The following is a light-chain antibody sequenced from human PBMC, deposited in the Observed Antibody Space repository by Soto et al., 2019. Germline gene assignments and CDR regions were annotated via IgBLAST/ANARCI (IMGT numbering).Light chain of an antibody. CDR1: QSISSW. CDR2: AAS. V-gene: IGKV1-12*01. Sequence: IPSTKSPTTLTASAADRLTITCRASQSISSWLAWYRQKPGKAPNLLIYAASSLQSGVPSRFSGSGSGTDFTLTISSLQPEDFATYYCQQANSFPLTFGGGTKVDIK. CDR3: QQANSFPLT. J-gene: IGKJ4*01.